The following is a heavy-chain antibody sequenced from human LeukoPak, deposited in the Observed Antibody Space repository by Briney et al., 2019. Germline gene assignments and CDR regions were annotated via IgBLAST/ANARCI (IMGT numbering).Heavy chain of an antibody. Sequence: SETLSLTCTVSGGSISSYYWSWIRQPPGKGLEWIGYIYYSGSTNYNPSLKSRVTISVDTSKNQFSLKLSSVTAADTAVYYCARDLRYSSGCYDSQAAFDIWGQGTMVTVSS. V-gene: IGHV4-59*01. CDR3: ARDLRYSSGCYDSQAAFDI. CDR2: IYYSGST. CDR1: GGSISSYY. J-gene: IGHJ3*02. D-gene: IGHD6-19*01.